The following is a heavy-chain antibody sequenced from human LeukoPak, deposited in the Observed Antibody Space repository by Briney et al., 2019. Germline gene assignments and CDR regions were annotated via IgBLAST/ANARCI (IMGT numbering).Heavy chain of an antibody. CDR2: ITSSSSYI. J-gene: IGHJ4*02. CDR1: GFTFSSYN. CDR3: AKNYRLYYDTSGYRGQFDY. D-gene: IGHD3-22*01. V-gene: IGHV3-21*01. Sequence: PGGSLRLSCAASGFTFSSYNMNWVRQAPGKGLEWVSSITSSSSYIYYADSVKGRFTISRDNAKNSLYLQMNSLRAEDTAVYYCAKNYRLYYDTSGYRGQFDYWGQGTLVTVSS.